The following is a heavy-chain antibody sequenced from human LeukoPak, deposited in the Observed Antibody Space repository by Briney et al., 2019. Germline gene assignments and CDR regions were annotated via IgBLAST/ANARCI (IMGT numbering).Heavy chain of an antibody. V-gene: IGHV4-39*01. CDR2: IYYTGST. D-gene: IGHD3-10*01. CDR3: ARLVTMVRGVIIINSLFDY. J-gene: IGHJ4*02. CDR1: GGSISSSSYY. Sequence: KTSETLSLTCTVSGGSISSSSYYWGWIRQPPGKGLEWIGSIYYTGSTYYNPSLKSRVTISVDTSKNQFSLKLSSVTAADTAVYYCARLVTMVRGVIIINSLFDYWGQGTLVTVSS.